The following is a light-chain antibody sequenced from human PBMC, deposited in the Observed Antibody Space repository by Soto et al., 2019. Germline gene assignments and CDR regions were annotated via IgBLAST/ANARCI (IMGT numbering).Light chain of an antibody. J-gene: IGKJ1*01. CDR3: QQYVSWT. Sequence: ENVLSQSPGTLSLSPGERATLSCRASQTIGSSYLAWYQQKPGHAPRLIIYGTSIRATGIPDRFSGSGSGTDFTLTISRLEPEDFAVYYCQQYVSWTFGQGTKVEIK. V-gene: IGKV3-20*01. CDR2: GTS. CDR1: QTIGSSY.